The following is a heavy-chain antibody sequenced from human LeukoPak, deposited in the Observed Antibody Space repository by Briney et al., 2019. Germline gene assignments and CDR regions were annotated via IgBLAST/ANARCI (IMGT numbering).Heavy chain of an antibody. CDR1: GFTFSSYA. D-gene: IGHD2-21*02. CDR2: ISYDGSNK. V-gene: IGHV3-30-3*01. Sequence: PGGSLRLSCAASGFTFSSYAMHWVRQAPGNGLEWVAVISYDGSNKYYADSVKGRFTISRDNSKNTLYLQMNSLRAEDTAVYYCARVTDCGGDCYSYFDYWGQGTLVTVSS. CDR3: ARVTDCGGDCYSYFDY. J-gene: IGHJ4*02.